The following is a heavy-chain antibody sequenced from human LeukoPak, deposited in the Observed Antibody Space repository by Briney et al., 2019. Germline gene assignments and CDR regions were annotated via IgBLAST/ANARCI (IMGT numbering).Heavy chain of an antibody. CDR1: GYTFTDYF. V-gene: IGHV1-2*02. CDR2: INPNGGGT. Sequence: ASVKVSCKASGYTFTDYFIHWVRQAPGQGLDWMGWINPNGGGTNNAEKFQGRVTMTRDTSISTAYLELSRLRSDDTAVYYCALLPRDNIGYFKGLQYWGQGTLVIVSS. J-gene: IGHJ4*02. CDR3: ALLPRDNIGYFKGLQY. D-gene: IGHD3-22*01.